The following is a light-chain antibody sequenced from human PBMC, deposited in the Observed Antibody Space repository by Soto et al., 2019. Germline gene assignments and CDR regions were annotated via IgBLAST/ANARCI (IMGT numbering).Light chain of an antibody. CDR1: SSDVGSYNR. Sequence: QSALTQPPSVSGSPGQSVTISCTGTSSDVGSYNRVSWYQQPPGTATKLMIYEVSHRPSGVPDRFSGSKSGNTASLTISGLQAEDEDYYYSSSDTSSSTLVFGGGTKLTVL. CDR2: EVS. V-gene: IGLV2-18*02. J-gene: IGLJ2*01. CDR3: SSDTSSSTLV.